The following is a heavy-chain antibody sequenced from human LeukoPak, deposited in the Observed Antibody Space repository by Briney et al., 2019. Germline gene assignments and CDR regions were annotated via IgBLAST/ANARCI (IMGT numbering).Heavy chain of an antibody. V-gene: IGHV3-30*04. CDR1: GFTFSSYA. D-gene: IGHD6-13*01. CDR2: ILNDGSNK. J-gene: IGHJ6*02. Sequence: GGSLRLSCAASGFTFSSYAMHWVRQAPGKGLEWVTVILNDGSNKYYADSVKGRFTISRDTSKNTLYLQMNSLRAEDTAVYYCARSIGYGYGMDVWGQGTTVTVSS. CDR3: ARSIGYGYGMDV.